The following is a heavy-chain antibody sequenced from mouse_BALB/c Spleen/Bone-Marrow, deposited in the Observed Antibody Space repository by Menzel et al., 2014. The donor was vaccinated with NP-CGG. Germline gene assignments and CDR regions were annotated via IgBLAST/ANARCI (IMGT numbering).Heavy chain of an antibody. V-gene: IGHV14-1*02. J-gene: IGHJ4*01. CDR1: GFNIKDYY. CDR2: IDPENGNT. Sequence: VQLQQSGAEIVRPGALVKLSCKASGFNIKDYYMQWVKRRPEQGLEWIGWIDPENGNTIYDPKFQGKASITADTSSSTAYLQLSSLTSEDTAVYYCARGDGYAMDYWGQGTSVTVSS. CDR3: ARGDGYAMDY.